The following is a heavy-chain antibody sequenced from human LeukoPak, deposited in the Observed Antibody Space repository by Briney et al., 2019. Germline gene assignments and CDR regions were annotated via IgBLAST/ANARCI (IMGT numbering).Heavy chain of an antibody. CDR1: GFTFSSYG. J-gene: IGHJ4*02. V-gene: IGHV3-30*18. Sequence: GGSLRLSCAASGFTFSSYGMHWVRQAPGKGLEWVAVISYDGSNKYYADSVKGRFTISRDNSKNTLYLQMNSLRAEDTAVYYCAKDPVAGYCSSTSCYHGVYFDYWGQGTLVTVSS. CDR2: ISYDGSNK. D-gene: IGHD2-2*01. CDR3: AKDPVAGYCSSTSCYHGVYFDY.